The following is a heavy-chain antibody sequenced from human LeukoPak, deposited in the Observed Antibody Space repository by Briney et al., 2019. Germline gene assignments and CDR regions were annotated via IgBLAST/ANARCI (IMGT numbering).Heavy chain of an antibody. D-gene: IGHD1-1*01. J-gene: IGHJ6*03. CDR1: GFTFSSYA. Sequence: QTGGSLRLSCAASGFTFSSYAMSWVRQAPGKGLEWVSAISGSGGSTYYADSVKGRFTISRDNSKNTLYLQMNSLRAEDTAVYYCAKAGGYRPYYYYMDVWGKGTTVTVSS. CDR2: ISGSGGST. V-gene: IGHV3-23*01. CDR3: AKAGGYRPYYYYMDV.